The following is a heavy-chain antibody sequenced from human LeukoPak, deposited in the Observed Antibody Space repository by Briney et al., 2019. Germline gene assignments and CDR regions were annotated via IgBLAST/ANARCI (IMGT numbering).Heavy chain of an antibody. CDR1: GGSISSYY. V-gene: IGHV4-59*01. J-gene: IGHJ3*02. D-gene: IGHD3-22*01. CDR3: ARGLNYDSSGYYYKGAFDI. Sequence: SETLSLTCTVSGGSISSYYWSWIRQPPGKGLEWIGYIYYSGSTNYNPSLKSRVTISVDTSKNQFSLKLSSVTAADTAVYYCARGLNYDSSGYYYKGAFDIWGQGTMVTVSS. CDR2: IYYSGST.